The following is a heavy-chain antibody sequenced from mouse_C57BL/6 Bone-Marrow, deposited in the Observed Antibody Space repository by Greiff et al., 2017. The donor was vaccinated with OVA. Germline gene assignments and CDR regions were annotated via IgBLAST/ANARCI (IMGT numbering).Heavy chain of an antibody. CDR1: GYTFTSYW. CDR2: IDPSDSYT. V-gene: IGHV1-69*01. J-gene: IGHJ3*01. Sequence: VQLQQPGAELVMPGASVKLSCKASGYTFTSYWMHWVKQRPGQGLEWIGEIDPSDSYTNYNQKFKGKSTLTVDKSSSTAYMQLSSLTSEDSAVYYCARIDYYGGGFAYWGQGTLVTVSA. D-gene: IGHD1-1*01. CDR3: ARIDYYGGGFAY.